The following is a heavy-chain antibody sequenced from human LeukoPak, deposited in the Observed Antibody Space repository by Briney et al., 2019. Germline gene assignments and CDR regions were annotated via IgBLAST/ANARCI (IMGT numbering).Heavy chain of an antibody. D-gene: IGHD3-22*01. CDR2: IWYDGSNK. CDR1: GFTFSSYG. J-gene: IGHJ6*03. CDR3: ARGGDSSGYWPLGYMDV. V-gene: IGHV3-33*01. Sequence: GGSLRLSCAASGFTFSSYGMHWVRQAPGKGLEWVAVIWYDGSNKYYADSVKGRFTISRDNSKNTLYLQMNSLRAEDTAVYYCARGGDSSGYWPLGYMDVWGKGTTVTVSS.